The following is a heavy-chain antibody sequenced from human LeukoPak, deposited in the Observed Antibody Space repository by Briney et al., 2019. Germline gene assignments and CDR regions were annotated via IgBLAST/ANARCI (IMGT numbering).Heavy chain of an antibody. V-gene: IGHV3-30-3*01. J-gene: IGHJ4*02. D-gene: IGHD3-22*01. CDR1: GFTFRSYA. Sequence: GGSLRLSCAASGFTFRSYAMHWVRQAPGKGLDWVAVISYDGSNKYYADSVKGRFTISRDNSKNTLYLQMNSLRAEDTAVYYCAKEGSYYDSSGYYYDYWGQGTLVTVSS. CDR3: AKEGSYYDSSGYYYDY. CDR2: ISYDGSNK.